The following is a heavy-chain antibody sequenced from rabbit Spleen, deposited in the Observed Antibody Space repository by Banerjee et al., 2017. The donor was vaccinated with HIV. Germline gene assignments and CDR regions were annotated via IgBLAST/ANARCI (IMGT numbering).Heavy chain of an antibody. V-gene: IGHV1S45*01. Sequence: LEESGGGLVKPGGTLTLTCTVSGFSFSSNWICWVRQAPGKGLEWIACINTKSGDTVYASWAKGRFTISKTSSTTVTLQKTSLTAADTATYFCARDAAGREDFNLWGPGTLVTVS. CDR3: ARDAAGREDFNL. CDR1: GFSFSSNW. CDR2: INTKSGDT. D-gene: IGHD4-2*01. J-gene: IGHJ4*01.